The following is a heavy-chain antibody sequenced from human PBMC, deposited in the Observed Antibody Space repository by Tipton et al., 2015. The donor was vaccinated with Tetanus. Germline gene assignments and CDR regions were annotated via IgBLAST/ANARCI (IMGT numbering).Heavy chain of an antibody. CDR3: ARQLWGYWFDP. CDR2: IHPSGIT. J-gene: IGHJ5*02. V-gene: IGHV4-34*01. Sequence: TLSLTCAVYGGSFSNYYLTWIRQPPGQGLEWIGEIHPSGITNYNPSLINRVTISVDTSKNQFSLRLVSVTASDTAIYYCARQLWGYWFDPWGQGTLVTVSS. D-gene: IGHD7-27*01. CDR1: GGSFSNYY.